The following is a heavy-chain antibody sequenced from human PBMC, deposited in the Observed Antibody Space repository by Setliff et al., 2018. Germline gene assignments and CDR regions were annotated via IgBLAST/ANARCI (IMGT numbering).Heavy chain of an antibody. V-gene: IGHV4-39*01. D-gene: IGHD3-22*01. J-gene: IGHJ5*02. CDR1: GGSVRTSSYY. Sequence: LSLTCTVSGGSVRTSSYYWGWIRQSPGKGLEWIGSIYFTGNTYYSPPLKSRVTISADTSKNQFSLKLTSLTATDTAIYYCARHGRFYDFTDYFPNWFDPWGQGTLVTV. CDR2: IYFTGNT. CDR3: ARHGRFYDFTDYFPNWFDP.